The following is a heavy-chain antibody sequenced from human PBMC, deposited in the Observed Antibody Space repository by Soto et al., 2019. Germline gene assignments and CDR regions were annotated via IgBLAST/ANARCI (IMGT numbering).Heavy chain of an antibody. D-gene: IGHD6-13*01. CDR1: GGSMRIWGYS. V-gene: IGHV4-30-2*01. CDR3: AREVVAAARWLDP. J-gene: IGHJ5*02. CDR2: IYHSGST. Sequence: LALGRAVCGGSMRIWGYSGSLIRQPPGKGQEWIGYIYHSGSTYYNPSLKSRVTMSVDRSKNQFSLKLSSVTAADTAVYYSAREVVAAARWLDPWGQGTLVTVSS.